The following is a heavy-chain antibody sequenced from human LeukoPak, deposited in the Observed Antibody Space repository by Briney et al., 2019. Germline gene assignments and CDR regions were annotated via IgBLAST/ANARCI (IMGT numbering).Heavy chain of an antibody. Sequence: GGSLRLSCTASGFTFSNFAMSWVRQAPEKGLEWVSSMSGVGVSTYYADSVKGRFTISRDNSKNTLYLQMHSLRAEDTAVYYCAKETGYYKWHFDYWGQGTLVTVSS. CDR3: AKETGYYKWHFDY. D-gene: IGHD3-9*01. V-gene: IGHV3-23*01. CDR2: MSGVGVST. CDR1: GFTFSNFA. J-gene: IGHJ4*02.